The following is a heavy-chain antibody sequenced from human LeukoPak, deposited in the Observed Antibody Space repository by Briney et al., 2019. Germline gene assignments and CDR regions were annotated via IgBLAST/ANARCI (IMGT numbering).Heavy chain of an antibody. CDR1: GFTFSSYS. CDR3: ARDPYSGLFDY. D-gene: IGHD4-11*01. CDR2: ISSSSSYI. Sequence: NPGGSLRLSCAASGFTFSSYSMNWVRQAPGKGLEWVSSISSSSSYIYCAGSVKGRFTISRDNAKNSLYLQMNSLRAEDTAVYYCARDPYSGLFDYWGQGTLVTVSS. V-gene: IGHV3-21*01. J-gene: IGHJ4*02.